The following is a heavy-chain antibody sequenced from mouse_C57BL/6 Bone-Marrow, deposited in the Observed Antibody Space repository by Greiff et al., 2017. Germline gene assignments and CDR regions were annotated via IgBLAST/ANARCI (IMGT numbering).Heavy chain of an antibody. Sequence: QVQLQQPGAELVKPGASVKLSCKASGYTFTSYWMQWVKQRPGQGLEWIGEIDPSDSYTNYNQKFKGKATLTVDTSSSTAYMQLSSLTSEDSAVYYCARRHPYAMDYWCQGTSVTVSS. CDR3: ARRHPYAMDY. V-gene: IGHV1-50*01. CDR1: GYTFTSYW. J-gene: IGHJ4*01. CDR2: IDPSDSYT.